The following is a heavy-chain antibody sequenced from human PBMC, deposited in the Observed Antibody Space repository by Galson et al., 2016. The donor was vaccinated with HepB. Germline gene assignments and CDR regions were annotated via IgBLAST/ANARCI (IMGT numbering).Heavy chain of an antibody. CDR2: ISCDGSNK. J-gene: IGHJ4*02. CDR1: KFRFSAYG. Sequence: SLRLSCAASKFRFSAYGMHWVRQAPGKGLEWVAVISCDGSNKYYADSVKGRFTISRDNSKNTLHLQMDGLKAEDTAIYYCAKHTYIYASATFSGFDSWGQGTLVTVSS. D-gene: IGHD5-18*01. V-gene: IGHV3-30*18. CDR3: AKHTYIYASATFSGFDS.